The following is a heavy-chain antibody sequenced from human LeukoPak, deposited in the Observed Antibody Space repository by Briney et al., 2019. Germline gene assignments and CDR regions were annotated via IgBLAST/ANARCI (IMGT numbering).Heavy chain of an antibody. Sequence: SETLSLTCTVSGGSISSSSYYWSWIRQHPGKGLEWIGYIYYSGSTYYNPSLKSRVTISVDTSKNQFSLKLSSVTAADTAVYYCARVRLFCSSTSCSLYYFDYWGQGTLVTVSS. J-gene: IGHJ4*02. D-gene: IGHD2-2*01. CDR1: GGSISSSSYY. V-gene: IGHV4-31*03. CDR3: ARVRLFCSSTSCSLYYFDY. CDR2: IYYSGST.